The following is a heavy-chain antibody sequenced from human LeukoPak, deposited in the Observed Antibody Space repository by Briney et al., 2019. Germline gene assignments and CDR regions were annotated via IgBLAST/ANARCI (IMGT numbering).Heavy chain of an antibody. CDR2: IRSKSEGGTI. CDR3: TTEGYGSGSYDH. CDR1: GFTFSSYW. Sequence: GGSLRLSCAASGFTFSSYWMSWVRQAPGKGLEWLGRIRSKSEGGTIYYAAPVKGRFTISRDDSKNTLYLQMNSLKTEDTGIYYCTTEGYGSGSYDHWGQGTLVTVSS. J-gene: IGHJ4*02. V-gene: IGHV3-15*01. D-gene: IGHD3-10*01.